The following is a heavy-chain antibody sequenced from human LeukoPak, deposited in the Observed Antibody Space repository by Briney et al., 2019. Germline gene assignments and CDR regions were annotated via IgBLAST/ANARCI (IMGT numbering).Heavy chain of an antibody. D-gene: IGHD5-18*01. V-gene: IGHV3-30*03. CDR2: ISYNGGNE. Sequence: GGSLRLSCAASGFSFSSYGMHWVRQAPGKGLEWVAVISYNGGNEYYADSVKGRFTISRDNSKNTLYLQMNSLRAEDTAVYYCARDHGYSYGSAPHYWGQGTLVTVSS. J-gene: IGHJ4*02. CDR1: GFSFSSYG. CDR3: ARDHGYSYGSAPHY.